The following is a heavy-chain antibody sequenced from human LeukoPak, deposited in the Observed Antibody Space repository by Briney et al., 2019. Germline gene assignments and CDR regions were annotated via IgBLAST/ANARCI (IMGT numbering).Heavy chain of an antibody. CDR3: AREAIVVVVASTGWFDP. J-gene: IGHJ5*02. Sequence: ASVKVSCKASGYTFTGDCMHWVRQAPGQGLEWMGWINPRSGGTNYAQKFQGRVTMTRDTSINTAYMELSRLRSDDTAVYYCAREAIVVVVASTGWFDPWGQGTLVTVSS. CDR2: INPRSGGT. CDR1: GYTFTGDC. D-gene: IGHD2-15*01. V-gene: IGHV1-2*02.